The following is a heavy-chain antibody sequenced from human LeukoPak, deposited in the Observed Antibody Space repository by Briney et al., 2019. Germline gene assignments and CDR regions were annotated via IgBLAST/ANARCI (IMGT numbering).Heavy chain of an antibody. CDR3: ARQGENDAFDI. CDR2: ISYDGSNK. Sequence: PGRSLRLSCAASGFTFSSYAMHWVRQAPGKGLEWAAVISYDGSNKYYADSVKGRFTISRDNSKNTLYLQMNSLRAEDTAVYYCARQGENDAFDIWGQGTMVTVSS. J-gene: IGHJ3*02. V-gene: IGHV3-30*04. CDR1: GFTFSSYA.